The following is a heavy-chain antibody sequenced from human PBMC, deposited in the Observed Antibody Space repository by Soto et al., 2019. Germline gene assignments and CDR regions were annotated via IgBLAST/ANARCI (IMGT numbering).Heavy chain of an antibody. CDR1: GGSISSGGYS. D-gene: IGHD2-2*01. CDR3: ARLVVVPAAIYGMDV. Sequence: PSETLSLTCAVSGGSISSGGYSWSWIRQPPGKGLEWIGYIYHSGSTYYNPSFQGHVTISADKSISTAYLQWSSLKAPDTAMYYCARLVVVPAAIYGMDVWGQGTTVTVSS. CDR2: IYHSGST. J-gene: IGHJ6*02. V-gene: IGHV4-30-2*01.